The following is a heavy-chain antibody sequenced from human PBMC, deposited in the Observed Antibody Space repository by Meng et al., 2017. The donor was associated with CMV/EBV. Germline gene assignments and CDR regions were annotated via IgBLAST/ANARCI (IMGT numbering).Heavy chain of an antibody. J-gene: IGHJ4*02. D-gene: IGHD3-10*01. V-gene: IGHV3-23*01. CDR3: AKVPGSLYLGSYYFDY. CDR1: GFIFSNYG. Sequence: GESLKISCAASGFIFSNYGMTWVRQGPGKRLEWVSAISGSGDGTHFAESVKGRFTISRDNTQNTLYLQMNSLRAEDTAVYYCAKVPGSLYLGSYYFDYWGQGILVTVSS. CDR2: ISGSGDGT.